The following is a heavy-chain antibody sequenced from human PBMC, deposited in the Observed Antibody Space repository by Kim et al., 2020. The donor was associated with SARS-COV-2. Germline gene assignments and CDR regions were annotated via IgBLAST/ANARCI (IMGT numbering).Heavy chain of an antibody. J-gene: IGHJ6*02. CDR3: AREFFFYDILTGYYNCGMDV. CDR1: GFTFSSYW. CDR2: IKQDGSEK. Sequence: GGSLRLSCAASGFTFSSYWMSWVRQAPGKGLEWVANIKQDGSEKYYVDSVKGRFTISRDNAKNSLYLQMNSLRAEDTAVYYCAREFFFYDILTGYYNCGMDVWGQGTTVTVSS. D-gene: IGHD3-9*01. V-gene: IGHV3-7*01.